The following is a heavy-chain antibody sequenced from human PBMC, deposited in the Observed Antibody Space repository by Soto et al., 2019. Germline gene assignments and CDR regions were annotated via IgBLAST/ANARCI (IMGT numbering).Heavy chain of an antibody. CDR2: ISGSGGST. J-gene: IGHJ4*02. Sequence: PGGSLRLSCAASGFTFSIFSMRWVRQSPGGGVEWVSTISGSGGSTYYADAVKGRFTISRDNSMGTLYLQMKSMRVKDTAIYYCAKEVSLGSTVGLGYWGQGTLVTVSS. CDR3: AKEVSLGSTVGLGY. V-gene: IGHV3-23*01. CDR1: GFTFSIFS. D-gene: IGHD7-27*01.